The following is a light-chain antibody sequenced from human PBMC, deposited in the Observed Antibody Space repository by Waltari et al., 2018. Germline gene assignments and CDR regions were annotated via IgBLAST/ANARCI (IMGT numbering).Light chain of an antibody. J-gene: IGLJ2*01. V-gene: IGLV3-9*01. Sequence: SYDLTQPFSVSVALGQTATISCKEDNIGGKNVHWYQQKPGQAPVVVIFRDSNRPSGIPDRFSGSNSGDTATLAIGGAQPGDEADYYCQVWDKSTVKFGGGTKLTVL. CDR2: RDS. CDR3: QVWDKSTVK. CDR1: NIGGKN.